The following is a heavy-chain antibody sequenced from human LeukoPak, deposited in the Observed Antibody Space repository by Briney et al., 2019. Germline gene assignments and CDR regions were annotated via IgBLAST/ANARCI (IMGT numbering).Heavy chain of an antibody. J-gene: IGHJ4*02. D-gene: IGHD5-18*01. V-gene: IGHV1-18*01. CDR1: GYSENFYG. Sequence: ASVKVSCKTSGYSENFYGITWVRQVAGQGLEWMGWISAQHGQTEYAPNSQDRVTMTTDTYTNTAYMELRSLRSDDTAVYYCARVQRGYSYGYSIYFDYWGQGTLVTVSS. CDR3: ARVQRGYSYGYSIYFDY. CDR2: ISAQHGQT.